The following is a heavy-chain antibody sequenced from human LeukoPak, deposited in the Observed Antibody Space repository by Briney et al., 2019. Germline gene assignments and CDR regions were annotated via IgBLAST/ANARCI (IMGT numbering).Heavy chain of an antibody. J-gene: IGHJ6*03. CDR2: IYYSGST. CDR3: ARGIVGVTNYYYYYYMDV. Sequence: SETLSLTCTVSGGSISSSSYHWGWIRQPPGKGLEWIGSIYYSGSTYYNPSLKSRVTISVDTSKNQFSLKLSSVTAADTAVYYCARGIVGVTNYYYYYYMDVWGKGTTVTISS. D-gene: IGHD3-22*01. CDR1: GGSISSSSYH. V-gene: IGHV4-39*07.